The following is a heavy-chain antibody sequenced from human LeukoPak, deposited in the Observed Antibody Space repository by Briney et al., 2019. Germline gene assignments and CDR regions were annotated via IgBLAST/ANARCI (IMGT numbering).Heavy chain of an antibody. J-gene: IGHJ6*02. V-gene: IGHV4-34*01. CDR3: ARGHPSIRLWSVYYYYYGMDV. CDR2: INHSGST. Sequence: SETLSLTCAVYGGSFSGYYWSWIRQPPGKGLEWIGEINHSGSTNYNPSLKSRVTISVDTSKNQFSLKLSSVTAADTAVYYCARGHPSIRLWSVYYYYYGMDVWGQGTTVTVSS. CDR1: GGSFSGYY. D-gene: IGHD5-18*01.